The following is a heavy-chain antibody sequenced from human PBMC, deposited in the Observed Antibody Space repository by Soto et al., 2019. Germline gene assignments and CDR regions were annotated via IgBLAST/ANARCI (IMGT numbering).Heavy chain of an antibody. J-gene: IGHJ4*02. CDR3: ASHSSHWPFFDF. CDR1: GGSISSYY. Sequence: QVQLQESGPGLVKPSETLSLTCTVSGGSISSYYWSWIRQPPGKGLEWIGYIYYTGLSNSNPSLNSRDTMSVDTSKNQFSLKPSSVTAADTAVYYCASHSSHWPFFDFWGQGTLVTVSS. D-gene: IGHD6-13*01. V-gene: IGHV4-59*01. CDR2: IYYTGLS.